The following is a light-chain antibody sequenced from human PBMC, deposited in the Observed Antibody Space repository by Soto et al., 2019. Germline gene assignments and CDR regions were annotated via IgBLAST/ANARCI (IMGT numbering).Light chain of an antibody. CDR2: SPS. CDR1: QSIATPY. V-gene: IGKV3-20*01. CDR3: PHYTSLPLT. J-gene: IGKJ5*01. Sequence: EVVLTQSPGTLSLSPGDRVTLSCKASQSIATPYLAWYQKTFGHAPRLLISSPSKRAPDIPDRFSGAGSGTAFTLTISSLESEDFAVYYCPHYTSLPLTFGHGTRVV.